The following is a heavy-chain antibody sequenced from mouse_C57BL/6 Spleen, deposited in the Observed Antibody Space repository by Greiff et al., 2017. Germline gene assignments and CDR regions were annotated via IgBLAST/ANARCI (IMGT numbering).Heavy chain of an antibody. D-gene: IGHD2-1*01. CDR2: INPSNGGT. Sequence: VQLQQPGTELVKPGASVKLSCKASGYTFTSYWMHWVKQRPGQGLEWIGNINPSNGGTNYNEKFQSKATLTVDKSSSTAYMQLSSLTSEESAVYYCARGDGNYVGYYAMDYWGQGTSVTVSS. CDR1: GYTFTSYW. V-gene: IGHV1-53*01. CDR3: ARGDGNYVGYYAMDY. J-gene: IGHJ4*01.